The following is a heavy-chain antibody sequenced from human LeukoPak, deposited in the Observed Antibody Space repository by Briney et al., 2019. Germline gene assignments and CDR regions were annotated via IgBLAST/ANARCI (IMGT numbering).Heavy chain of an antibody. J-gene: IGHJ4*02. D-gene: IGHD2-15*01. CDR2: IIPIFGTA. CDR1: GGTFSSYA. V-gene: IGHV1-69*13. Sequence: GASVKVSCKASGGTFSSYAISWVRQAPGQGLEWMGGIIPIFGTANYAQKFQGRVTITADESTSTAYMELSSLRSEDTAVYYCARISGLYCSGGSCYYFDYWGQGTLVTVSS. CDR3: ARISGLYCSGGSCYYFDY.